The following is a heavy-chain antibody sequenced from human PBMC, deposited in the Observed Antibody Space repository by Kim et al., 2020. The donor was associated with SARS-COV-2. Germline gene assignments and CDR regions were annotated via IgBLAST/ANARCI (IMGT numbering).Heavy chain of an antibody. CDR1: GGSISSSSYY. D-gene: IGHD3-22*01. V-gene: IGHV4-39*07. CDR3: ARDTYYYDSSGYYYLTPLVY. CDR2: IYYSGST. Sequence: SETLSLTCTVSGGSISSSSYYWGWIRQPPGKGLEWIGSIYYSGSTYYNPSLKSRVTISVDTSKNQFSLKLSSVTAADTAVYYCARDTYYYDSSGYYYLTPLVYWGQGALVTVSS. J-gene: IGHJ4*02.